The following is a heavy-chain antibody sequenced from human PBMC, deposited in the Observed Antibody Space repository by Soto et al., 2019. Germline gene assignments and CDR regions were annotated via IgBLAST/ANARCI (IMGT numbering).Heavy chain of an antibody. V-gene: IGHV1-69*13. Sequence: PVKGSCKGSGGTFSCYSMKWVRQAPGQRLGWVGGVIPIFGTGNYAQKVQGRVTITAGESTSTDYMEGSSRRAEGTGGGYCQISYGSSGYYKHLTPPRPDSWGQGTLVTVPS. CDR2: VIPIFGTG. J-gene: IGHJ4*02. D-gene: IGHD3-22*01. CDR1: GGTFSCYS. CDR3: QISYGSSGYYKHLTPPRPDS.